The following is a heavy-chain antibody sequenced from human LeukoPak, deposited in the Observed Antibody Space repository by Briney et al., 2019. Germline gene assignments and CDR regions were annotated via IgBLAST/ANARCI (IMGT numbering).Heavy chain of an antibody. D-gene: IGHD1-1*01. J-gene: IGHJ4*02. CDR2: IYTSGST. CDR3: ARAEKNGTSSSYFGY. CDR1: GGSISGYY. V-gene: IGHV4-4*07. Sequence: SETLSLTCTVSGGSISGYYRSWLRQPAGKGLEWIGRIYTSGSTNYNPSLKSRVTMSVDTSKNQFSLKVRSVTAADTAVYYCARAEKNGTSSSYFGYWGQGTLVTVSS.